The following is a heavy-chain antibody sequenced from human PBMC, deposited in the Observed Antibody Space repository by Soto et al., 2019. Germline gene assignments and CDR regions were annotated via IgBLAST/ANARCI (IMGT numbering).Heavy chain of an antibody. Sequence: PVGSLRLSCAASGFNFGSNGMYWIRQAPGKGLEWVAVIWYDGSEKYYADSVKGRLIISRDNFNNMVYLQMNSLRIEDTAVYYCVRSGPDRGLDYWGRGTLLTVSS. CDR2: IWYDGSEK. CDR1: GFNFGSNG. CDR3: VRSGPDRGLDY. J-gene: IGHJ4*02. V-gene: IGHV3-33*01. D-gene: IGHD3-10*01.